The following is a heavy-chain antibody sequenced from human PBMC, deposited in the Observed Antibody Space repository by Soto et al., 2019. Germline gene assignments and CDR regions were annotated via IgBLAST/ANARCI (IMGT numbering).Heavy chain of an antibody. CDR3: TTDSYITSIIVRFDY. J-gene: IGHJ4*01. D-gene: IGHD3-22*01. CDR2: IKSKTDGGTT. CDR1: CFTFSNAW. Sequence: GSLRLSCAASCFTFSNAWINWVRQAPGKGLEWVGRIKSKTDGGTTDFAAPVKGRFAISRDDSKNMVYLEMNSLKTEDTAIYYCTTDSYITSIIVRFDYWGHGTLVNV. V-gene: IGHV3-15*07.